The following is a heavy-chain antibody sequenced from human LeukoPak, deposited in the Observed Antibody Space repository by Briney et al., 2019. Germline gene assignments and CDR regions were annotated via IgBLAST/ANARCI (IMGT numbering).Heavy chain of an antibody. V-gene: IGHV4-31*03. CDR2: IYYSGST. Sequence: PSETLSLTCSVSGGSISSGGYYWSWIRQHPGKGQEWIGYIYYSGSTYYNPSLKSRVTISVDTSNNQFSLNLSSVTAADTAVYYCARDNQGYSGYDSRFDYWGQGTLVTVSS. J-gene: IGHJ4*02. CDR3: ARDNQGYSGYDSRFDY. CDR1: GGSISSGGYY. D-gene: IGHD5-12*01.